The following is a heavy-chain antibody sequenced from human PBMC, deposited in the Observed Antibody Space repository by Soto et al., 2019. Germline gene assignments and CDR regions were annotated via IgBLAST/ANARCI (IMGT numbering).Heavy chain of an antibody. V-gene: IGHV4-31*03. CDR3: ARAPLRFLEWLPRPHAFDI. CDR2: IYYSGST. Sequence: QVQLQESGPGLVKPSQTLSLTCTVSGGSISSGGYYWSWIRQHPGKGLEWIGYIYYSGSTYYNPSLKSRVTISVDTSKNQCSLKLSSVTAADTAVYYCARAPLRFLEWLPRPHAFDIWGQGTMVTVSS. J-gene: IGHJ3*02. CDR1: GGSISSGGYY. D-gene: IGHD3-3*01.